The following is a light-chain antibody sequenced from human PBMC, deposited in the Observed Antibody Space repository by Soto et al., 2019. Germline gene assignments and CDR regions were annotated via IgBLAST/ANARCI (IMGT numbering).Light chain of an antibody. CDR3: QQYNNWPYT. V-gene: IGKV3-15*01. Sequence: EIVMTQSPVTLSVSPGDRATLSCRASQSVGSNLAWYQQKPGQAPRLLISGASPRATGIPARFSGDGSGTEFSLTVSGLQSEDSAVYYCQQYNNWPYTFGQGTKLEIK. CDR2: GAS. CDR1: QSVGSN. J-gene: IGKJ2*01.